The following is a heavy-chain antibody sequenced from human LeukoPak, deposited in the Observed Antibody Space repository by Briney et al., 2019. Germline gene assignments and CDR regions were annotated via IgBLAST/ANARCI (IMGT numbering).Heavy chain of an antibody. Sequence: PGGSLRLSCAASGFTLSSHSMNWVRQAPGQGLEWVSSISSSSSYIHSADSVKGRFTISRDNAKNSLYLHMNSLRAEDTAVYYCARDLYDSGAYSSPIDYWGQGTLVTVSS. CDR3: ARDLYDSGAYSSPIDY. J-gene: IGHJ4*02. V-gene: IGHV3-21*01. D-gene: IGHD3-22*01. CDR2: ISSSSSYI. CDR1: GFTLSSHS.